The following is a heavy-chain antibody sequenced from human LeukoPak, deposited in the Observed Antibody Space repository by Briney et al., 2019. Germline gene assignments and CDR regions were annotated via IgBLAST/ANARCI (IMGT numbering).Heavy chain of an antibody. V-gene: IGHV3-30*02. J-gene: IGHJ4*02. D-gene: IGHD1-14*01. CDR2: IRFDATNK. CDR1: GFIFSGSS. Sequence: GGSLRLSCAASGFIFSGSSMHWVRQAPGKGLEWVSFIRFDATNKYYADSVKGRFTISRDNSNSTLYLQLNNVRTEDTATYFCAKEQYPGYFDYWGQGTLVTVSS. CDR3: AKEQYPGYFDY.